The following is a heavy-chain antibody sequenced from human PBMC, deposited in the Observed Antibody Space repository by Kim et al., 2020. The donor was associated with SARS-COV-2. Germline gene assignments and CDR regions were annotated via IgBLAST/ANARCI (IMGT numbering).Heavy chain of an antibody. J-gene: IGHJ6*02. D-gene: IGHD1-1*01. CDR1: GLTFKIYW. Sequence: GGSLRLSCAASGLTFKIYWMTWVRQAPGTGLEWVASIKYDGSAEFYVDSVRGRFTISRDNAKDSVYLQLSSLRAEDTAVYYCAKGTNMDVWGQGTTVTVSS. CDR3: AKGTNMDV. CDR2: IKYDGSAE. V-gene: IGHV3-7*03.